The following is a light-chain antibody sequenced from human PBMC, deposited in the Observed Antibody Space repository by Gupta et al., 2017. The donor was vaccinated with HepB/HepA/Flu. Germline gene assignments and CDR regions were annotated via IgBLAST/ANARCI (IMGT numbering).Light chain of an antibody. CDR1: SSNIGSNY. V-gene: IGLV1-47*01. CDR3: AAWDGSLSTVL. CDR2: RND. J-gene: IGLJ2*01. Sequence: QSVLNQPPSASGTPGQRVTISCSGSSSNIGSNYVSWYQQLPGTAPKLLIYRNDQRPSGVPGRFSGSKSGTSASLAISGLRSEDEADYYCAAWDGSLSTVLFGGGTKLTVL.